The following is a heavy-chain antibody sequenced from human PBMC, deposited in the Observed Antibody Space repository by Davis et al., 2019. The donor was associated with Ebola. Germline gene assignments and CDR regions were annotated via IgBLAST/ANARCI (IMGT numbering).Heavy chain of an antibody. V-gene: IGHV1-8*02. CDR2: MNPNSGNT. CDR1: GYTFTSYA. Sequence: ASVKVSCKASGYTFTSYAMHWVRQATGQGLEWMGWMNPNSGNTGYAQKFQGRVTMTRNTSISTAYMELSSLRSEDTAVYYCARLVGEFYFYGMDVWGKGTTVTVSS. D-gene: IGHD3-10*01. J-gene: IGHJ6*04. CDR3: ARLVGEFYFYGMDV.